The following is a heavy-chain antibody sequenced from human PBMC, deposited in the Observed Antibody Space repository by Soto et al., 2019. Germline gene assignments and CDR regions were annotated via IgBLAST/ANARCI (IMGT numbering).Heavy chain of an antibody. CDR3: ARDQNYIAAYYFDS. D-gene: IGHD6-13*01. J-gene: IGHJ4*02. CDR1: VFIFISYA. CDR2: ISYDGNDK. V-gene: IGHV3-30-3*01. Sequence: GWSLRLSCAASVFIFISYAMHWVRQAPGKGLEWVTVISYDGNDKHYADSVKGRFTISRDNSKNTLFLEMNSLRAEDTAVYYCARDQNYIAAYYFDSWGQGTLVTVSS.